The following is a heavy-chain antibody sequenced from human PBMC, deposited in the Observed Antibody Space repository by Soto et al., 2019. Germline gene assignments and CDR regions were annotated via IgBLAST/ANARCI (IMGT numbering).Heavy chain of an antibody. CDR1: GYTFTSYG. J-gene: IGHJ4*02. Sequence: QVQLVQSGAEVKKPGASVKVSCKASGYTFTSYGISWVRQAPGQGLEWMGWISAYNGNTNYAQKLQGRVTRTTDTSTSTAYMEVGSLRSDDTAVYYWARDEAGIYYYYSSGYLFDYWGQGTLVTVSS. D-gene: IGHD3-22*01. V-gene: IGHV1-18*01. CDR2: ISAYNGNT. CDR3: ARDEAGIYYYYSSGYLFDY.